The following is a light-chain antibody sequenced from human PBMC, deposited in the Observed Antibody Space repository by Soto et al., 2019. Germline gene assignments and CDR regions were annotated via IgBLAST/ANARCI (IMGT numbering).Light chain of an antibody. J-gene: IGLJ2*01. CDR3: QTWAPGIVV. V-gene: IGLV4-69*01. Sequence: QSALTQSPSASASLGASVNLTCTLSSGHSSYPIAWHQQQPEKGPRYLMKLNSDGSHSKGGGIPDRFSGSSSGAERYLTISSLQSEDEADYYCQTWAPGIVVFGGGTKVTVL. CDR1: SGHSSYP. CDR2: LNSDGSH.